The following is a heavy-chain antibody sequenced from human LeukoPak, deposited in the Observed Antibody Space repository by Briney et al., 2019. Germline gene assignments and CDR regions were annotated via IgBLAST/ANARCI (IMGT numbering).Heavy chain of an antibody. CDR3: ARELLTVGRFDY. J-gene: IGHJ4*02. D-gene: IGHD1-26*01. V-gene: IGHV6-1*01. Sequence: SQTLSLTCAISRDSVSSNSAAWNWNRQSPSRGLEWLGRTYYRSKWYNDYAVSVKSRITINPDTSKNQFSLQLNSVTPEDTAVYYCARELLTVGRFDYWGQGTLVTVSS. CDR1: RDSVSSNSAA. CDR2: TYYRSKWYN.